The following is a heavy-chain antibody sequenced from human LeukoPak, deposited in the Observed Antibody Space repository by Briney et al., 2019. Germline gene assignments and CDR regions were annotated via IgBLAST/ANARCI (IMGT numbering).Heavy chain of an antibody. J-gene: IGHJ3*02. CDR1: GGSFSGYY. CDR2: INHSGST. V-gene: IGHV4-34*01. Sequence: PSETLSLTCAVYGGSFSGYYWSWIRQPPGKGLEWIGEINHSGSTNYNPSLKSRVTISVDTSKNQFSLKLSSVTAADTAVYYCARRGHVGYYDTPIWGQGTMVTVSS. CDR3: ARRGHVGYYDTPI. D-gene: IGHD3-22*01.